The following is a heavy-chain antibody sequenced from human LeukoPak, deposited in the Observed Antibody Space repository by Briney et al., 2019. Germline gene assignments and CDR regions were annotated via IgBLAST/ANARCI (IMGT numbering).Heavy chain of an antibody. Sequence: SQTLSLTCTVSGGSISSGSYYWSWIRQPAGKGLEWIGRTYTSGSTNYNPSLKSRVTISADTSKNQFSLKLSSVTAADTAVYYCARVRKAAAAPAGFYYYYYMDVWGKGTTVTVSS. CDR2: TYTSGST. V-gene: IGHV4-61*02. D-gene: IGHD6-13*01. CDR1: GGSISSGSYY. J-gene: IGHJ6*03. CDR3: ARVRKAAAAPAGFYYYYYMDV.